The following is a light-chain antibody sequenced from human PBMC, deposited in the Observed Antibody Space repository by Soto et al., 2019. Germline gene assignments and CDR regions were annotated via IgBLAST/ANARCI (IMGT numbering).Light chain of an antibody. CDR3: LQYGSFAYT. J-gene: IGKJ2*01. CDR1: QSVSGSY. Sequence: EIVLTQSPGNLSLSPGERATLSCRASQSVSGSYFAWYQQKPGQAPRLLIYDASSRATGIPDRFRGSVSGTDFTLTISRLEPEDFAVYYCLQYGSFAYTFGQGTKLEIK. CDR2: DAS. V-gene: IGKV3-20*01.